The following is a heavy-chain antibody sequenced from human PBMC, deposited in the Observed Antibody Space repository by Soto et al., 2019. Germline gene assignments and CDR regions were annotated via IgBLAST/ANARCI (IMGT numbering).Heavy chain of an antibody. CDR3: ARDSGNLGNWAYFFDY. CDR2: ISAYNSNT. V-gene: IGHV1-18*01. CDR1: GYTFTDFG. J-gene: IGHJ4*02. D-gene: IGHD7-27*01. Sequence: QGQLVQSGAEVKKPGASVKVSCKASGYTFTDFGISWVRQAPGQGLEWMGWISAYNSNTNYAQKVQGRVTMTTDTSTSTAYMVLRNLTSDDTAVYYCARDSGNLGNWAYFFDYWGQGTLVTVSS.